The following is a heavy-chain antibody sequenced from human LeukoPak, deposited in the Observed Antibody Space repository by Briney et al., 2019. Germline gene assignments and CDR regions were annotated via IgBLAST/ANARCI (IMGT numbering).Heavy chain of an antibody. V-gene: IGHV3-73*01. CDR1: GFTFSGSA. J-gene: IGHJ4*02. D-gene: IGHD5-24*01. Sequence: GGSLKLSCAASGFTFSGSAMHWVRQASGKGLEWVGRIRSKANSYATAYAASVKGRFTISRDDSKNTAYLQMDSLKTEDTAVYYCTRDGYNNDYWGQGTLVTVSS. CDR3: TRDGYNNDY. CDR2: IRSKANSYAT.